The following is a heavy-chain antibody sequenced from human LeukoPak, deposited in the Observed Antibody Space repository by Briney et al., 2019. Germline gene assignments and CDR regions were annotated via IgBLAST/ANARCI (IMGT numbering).Heavy chain of an antibody. V-gene: IGHV4-59*01. CDR3: ARRGTGDRSYFDF. D-gene: IGHD7-27*01. CDR2: IYYSGSS. J-gene: IGHJ4*02. CDR1: GGSISRYY. Sequence: PSETLSLTCTVSGGSISRYYWTWIRQPPGKGLEWIGNIYYSGSSNYNPSLKSRVTMSVDTSKNQFSLRLSSVTAADTAVYYCARRGTGDRSYFDFWGQGTLVTVSS.